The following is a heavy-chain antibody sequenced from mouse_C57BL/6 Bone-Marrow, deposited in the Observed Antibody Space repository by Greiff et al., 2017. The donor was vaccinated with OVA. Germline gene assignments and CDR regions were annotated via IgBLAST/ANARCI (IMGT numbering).Heavy chain of an antibody. J-gene: IGHJ3*01. CDR2: INPSSGYT. CDR1: GYTFTSYT. D-gene: IGHD3-1*01. V-gene: IGHV1-4*01. CDR3: ARGLRRFAY. Sequence: QVQLQESGAELARPGASVKMSCKASGYTFTSYTMHWVKQRPGQGLEWIGYINPSSGYTKYNQKFKDKATLTADKSSSTAYMQLSSLTSEDSAVYYCARGLRRFAYWGQGTLVTVSA.